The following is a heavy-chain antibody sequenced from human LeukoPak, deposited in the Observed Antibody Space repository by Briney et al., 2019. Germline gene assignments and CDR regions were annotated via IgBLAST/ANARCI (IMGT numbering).Heavy chain of an antibody. Sequence: ASVKVSCKASGYTFTGYYMHWVRQAPGQGLEWMGWINPNSGGTNYAQKFQGRVTMTRDTSISTAYMELSRLRSDDTAVYYCATTFTVTLNWFDPWGQGTLVTVSS. V-gene: IGHV1-2*02. D-gene: IGHD4-17*01. J-gene: IGHJ5*02. CDR2: INPNSGGT. CDR1: GYTFTGYY. CDR3: ATTFTVTLNWFDP.